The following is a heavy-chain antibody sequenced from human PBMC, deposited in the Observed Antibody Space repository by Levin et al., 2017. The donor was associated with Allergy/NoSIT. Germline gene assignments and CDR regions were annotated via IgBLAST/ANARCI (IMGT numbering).Heavy chain of an antibody. CDR1: GFTFSSYS. Sequence: GESLKISCAASGFTFSSYSMNWVRQAPGKGLEWVSSISSSSSYIYYADSVKGRFTISRDNAKNSLYLQMNSLRAEDTAVYYCARARYSYGFDYWGQGTLVTVSS. D-gene: IGHD5-18*01. CDR3: ARARYSYGFDY. CDR2: ISSSSSYI. J-gene: IGHJ4*02. V-gene: IGHV3-21*01.